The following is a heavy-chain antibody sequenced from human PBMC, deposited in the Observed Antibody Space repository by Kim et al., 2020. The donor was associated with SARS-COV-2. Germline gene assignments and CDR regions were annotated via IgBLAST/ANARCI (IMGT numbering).Heavy chain of an antibody. CDR3: AKDRELWFGGCFDC. V-gene: IGHV3-23*01. J-gene: IGHJ4*02. Sequence: DSGKGRFTISRDNSKDTRVLQMNSLRAEDTAIYYCAKDRELWFGGCFDCWGQGTLVTVSS. D-gene: IGHD3-10*01.